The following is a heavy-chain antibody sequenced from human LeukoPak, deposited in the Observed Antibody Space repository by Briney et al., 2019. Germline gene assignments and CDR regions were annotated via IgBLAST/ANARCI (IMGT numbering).Heavy chain of an antibody. J-gene: IGHJ4*02. CDR3: ARLRAQMLSSSDF. V-gene: IGHV3-30-3*01. D-gene: IGHD2-2*01. CDR2: ISYDGSDK. CDR1: GFTFSNYA. Sequence: GGSLRLSCAASGFTFSNYAMHWVRQAPGKGLEWVAVISYDGSDKYYADSVRGRFTISRDNSKNTLYLQMNSLRPEDTAVYYCARLRAQMLSSSDFWGQGSLVTVSS.